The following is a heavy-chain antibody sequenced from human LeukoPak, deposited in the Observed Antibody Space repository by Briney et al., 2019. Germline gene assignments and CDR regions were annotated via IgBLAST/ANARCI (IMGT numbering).Heavy chain of an antibody. Sequence: ASVKVSCKASGYTFTGYYMHWVRQAPGQGLEWKGWINPNSGGTNYAKKFQGRVTMTRDTSISTAYMELSRLRSDDTAVYYCAREGYCSSTSCYRYYYGSGSYSPLDAFDIWGQGTMVTVSS. D-gene: IGHD2-2*02. V-gene: IGHV1-2*02. CDR1: GYTFTGYY. J-gene: IGHJ3*02. CDR3: AREGYCSSTSCYRYYYGSGSYSPLDAFDI. CDR2: INPNSGGT.